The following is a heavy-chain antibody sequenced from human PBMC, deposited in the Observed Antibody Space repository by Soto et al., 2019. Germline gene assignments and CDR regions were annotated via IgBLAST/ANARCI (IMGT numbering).Heavy chain of an antibody. J-gene: IGHJ4*02. Sequence: SETLSLTCAVYGGSFSGYFWTWIRQPPGKGLEWIGEINHSGSTNYNPSLKSRVTISVDRSKNQFSLKLISVTAADTAVYYCARHFVAVVIKGWGYWGQGTLVTVSS. D-gene: IGHD3-22*01. V-gene: IGHV4-34*01. CDR3: ARHFVAVVIKGWGY. CDR2: INHSGST. CDR1: GGSFSGYF.